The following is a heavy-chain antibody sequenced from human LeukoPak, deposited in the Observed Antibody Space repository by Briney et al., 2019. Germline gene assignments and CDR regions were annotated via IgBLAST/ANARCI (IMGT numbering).Heavy chain of an antibody. CDR1: GGSISSTHW. J-gene: IGHJ3*02. Sequence: PSETLSLTCAVSGGSISSTHWWNWVRQPPGKGLEWIGEIFHSGTTNYNPSLKSRVTISIDKSKNQFSLKLRSVTAADTAVYYCARDQWLIRGGDHDAFDIWGQGTMVTVSS. CDR2: IFHSGTT. CDR3: ARDQWLIRGGDHDAFDI. D-gene: IGHD6-19*01. V-gene: IGHV4-4*02.